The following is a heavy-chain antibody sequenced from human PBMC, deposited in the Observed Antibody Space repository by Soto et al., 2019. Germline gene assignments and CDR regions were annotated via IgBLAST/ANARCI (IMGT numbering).Heavy chain of an antibody. CDR3: AKEGPITILDFDY. V-gene: IGHV3-30*18. J-gene: IGHJ4*02. CDR1: GFTFSSYG. CDR2: ISYDGKVA. Sequence: QVQLVESGGGVVQPGRSLRLSCAASGFTFSSYGMHWVRQAPGKGLEWVTVISYDGKVAYYADSVKGRVTISRDNSKNTLYLQMNSLRTEVKAMYDCAKEGPITILDFDYRGQGTLVTVSS.